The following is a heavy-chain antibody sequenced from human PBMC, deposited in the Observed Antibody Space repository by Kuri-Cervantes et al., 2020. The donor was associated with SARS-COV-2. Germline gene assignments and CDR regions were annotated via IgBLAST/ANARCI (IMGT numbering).Heavy chain of an antibody. J-gene: IGHJ6*02. Sequence: GESLKISCAASGFTFSSYAMHWVRQAPGKGLEWVAVISYDGSNKYYADSVKGRFTISRDNSKNTLYLQRNSLRPEDTAVYYCAREPSGDGDYYYYYGMDVWGQGTTVTVSS. V-gene: IGHV3-30-3*01. CDR2: ISYDGSNK. CDR3: AREPSGDGDYYYYYGMDV. CDR1: GFTFSSYA. D-gene: IGHD3-10*01.